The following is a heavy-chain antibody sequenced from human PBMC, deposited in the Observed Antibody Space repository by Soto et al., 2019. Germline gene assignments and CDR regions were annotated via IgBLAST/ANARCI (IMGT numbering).Heavy chain of an antibody. CDR3: SIGSWSAETFDV. Sequence: QVHLIQSWAEVKKPGSSVKVSCKAAGGTFNTYTLIWVRQAPGHGLEWMGRIIPMLTVTNSAQKFQGRLTLTADKSTGTAFMELTSLRSDDTAVYYCSIGSWSAETFDVWGQGTMVIVSS. CDR1: GGTFNTYT. D-gene: IGHD2-2*01. CDR2: IIPMLTVT. V-gene: IGHV1-69*02. J-gene: IGHJ3*01.